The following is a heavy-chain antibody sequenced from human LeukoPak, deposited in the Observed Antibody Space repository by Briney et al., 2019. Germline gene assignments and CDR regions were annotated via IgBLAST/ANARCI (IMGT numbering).Heavy chain of an antibody. J-gene: IGHJ4*02. Sequence: SETLSLTCNFSGGSISVNNYYIAWIRQPPGKGLEWIGSIYYSGSTYFSPSLKGRATLSIDTSKNQFSLKLSSVTAADTAVYYCARDFRGSGSFHFDHWGQGTLVTVSS. V-gene: IGHV4-39*07. D-gene: IGHD3-10*01. CDR2: IYYSGST. CDR1: GGSISVNNYY. CDR3: ARDFRGSGSFHFDH.